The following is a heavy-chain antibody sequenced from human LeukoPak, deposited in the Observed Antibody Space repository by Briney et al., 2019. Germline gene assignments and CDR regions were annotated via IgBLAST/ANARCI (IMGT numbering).Heavy chain of an antibody. V-gene: IGHV3-48*03. J-gene: IGHJ4*02. D-gene: IGHD3-16*02. CDR1: GFTFSSYE. CDR3: AKEHYNGAGYTRFDY. CDR2: ISSSGSTI. Sequence: GGSLRLSCAASGFTFSSYEMNWVRQAPGKGLEWVSYISSSGSTIYYADSVKGRFTISRDNSKNTLYLQMNSLRAEDTAVYYCAKEHYNGAGYTRFDYWGQGTLVTVSS.